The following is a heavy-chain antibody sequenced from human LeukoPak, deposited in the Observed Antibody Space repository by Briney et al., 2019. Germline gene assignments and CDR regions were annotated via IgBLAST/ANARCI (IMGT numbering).Heavy chain of an antibody. Sequence: QPGRSLRLSCAASGFTFSSYGMHWVRQAPGKGLEWVAIISYDGSDVYYADSVKGRFTISRDNSKNTLYLQMNSLRGEDTAVYYCAKEDSYRFGSGKIDYWGQGTLVTVSS. V-gene: IGHV3-30*18. CDR3: AKEDSYRFGSGKIDY. CDR2: ISYDGSDV. D-gene: IGHD3-10*01. CDR1: GFTFSSYG. J-gene: IGHJ4*02.